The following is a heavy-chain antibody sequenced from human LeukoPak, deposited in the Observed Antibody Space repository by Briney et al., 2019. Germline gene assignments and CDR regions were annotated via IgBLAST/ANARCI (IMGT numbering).Heavy chain of an antibody. D-gene: IGHD3-22*01. CDR2: IYNSANT. CDR3: ARGSRWDSGYVDAFDI. V-gene: IGHV4-39*07. J-gene: IGHJ3*02. CDR1: GDSISSSSYC. Sequence: SETLSLTCTVSGDSISSSSYCWDWIRQPPGKGLEWIGNIYNSANTHYNPSLKTRITMSVDTSKNQFSVKLSSVTAADTAVYYCARGSRWDSGYVDAFDIWGQGTMVTVSS.